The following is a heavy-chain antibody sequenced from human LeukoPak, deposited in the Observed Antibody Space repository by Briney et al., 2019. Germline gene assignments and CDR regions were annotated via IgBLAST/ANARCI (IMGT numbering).Heavy chain of an antibody. D-gene: IGHD6-13*01. CDR1: GFIFSSYS. V-gene: IGHV3-23*01. Sequence: TGGSLRLSCAASGFIFSSYSMSWVRQAPGKGLEWVSVITGSGGNTYYADSVKGRFTISKDNSKNTVHLQMSSLRVDDTAVYYCAKAASSSWPSYYYGMDVWGQGTTVTVSS. CDR3: AKAASSSWPSYYYGMDV. CDR2: ITGSGGNT. J-gene: IGHJ6*02.